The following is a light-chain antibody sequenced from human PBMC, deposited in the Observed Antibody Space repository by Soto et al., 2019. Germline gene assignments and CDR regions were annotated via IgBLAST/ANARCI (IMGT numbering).Light chain of an antibody. Sequence: DIVMTQSPATLSVSPGERATLSCRASQSVSSKLAWYQQKPGQAPRLLIYGASTRATGIPARFSGSGSETEFTLTISSLQSEDFAVYYCQEYKYSKKFGQGTKVDIK. V-gene: IGKV3-15*01. J-gene: IGKJ1*01. CDR3: QEYKYSKK. CDR2: GAS. CDR1: QSVSSK.